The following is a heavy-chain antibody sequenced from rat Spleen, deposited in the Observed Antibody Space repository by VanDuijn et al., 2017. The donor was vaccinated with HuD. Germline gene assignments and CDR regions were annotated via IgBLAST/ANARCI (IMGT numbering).Heavy chain of an antibody. J-gene: IGHJ2*01. V-gene: IGHV5-7*01. CDR2: ISYGDISGHSGT. Sequence: EVQLVESGGGLVQPGRSLKLSCAASGFTFSDYYMAWVRQAPTKGLEWVATISYGDISGHSGTYYRDSVKGRFTISRDNAKNTQYLQMDSLRSEDTATYYCARLRYNPFDYWGQGVMVTVSS. CDR1: GFTFSDYY. D-gene: IGHD1-5*01. CDR3: ARLRYNPFDY.